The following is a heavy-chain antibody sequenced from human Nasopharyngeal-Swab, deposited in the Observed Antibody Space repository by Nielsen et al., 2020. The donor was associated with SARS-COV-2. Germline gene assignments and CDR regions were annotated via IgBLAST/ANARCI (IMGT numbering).Heavy chain of an antibody. J-gene: IGHJ4*02. V-gene: IGHV3-7*01. CDR2: IKQDGSEK. CDR1: GFTFSTYW. Sequence: GESLKISCATSGFTFSTYWMTWVRQAPGKGLEWVANIKQDGSEKYYIDSVKGRFTISRDNAKSSLFWEMNSLRVEDTALYYCATDGYSFGYDRGYWGQGTLVIVSS. CDR3: ATDGYSFGYDRGY. D-gene: IGHD4-11*01.